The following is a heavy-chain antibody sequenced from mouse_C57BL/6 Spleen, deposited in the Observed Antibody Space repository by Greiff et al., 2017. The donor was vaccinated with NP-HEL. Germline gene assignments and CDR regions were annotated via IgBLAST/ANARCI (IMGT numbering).Heavy chain of an antibody. V-gene: IGHV5-4*01. D-gene: IGHD2-12*01. CDR1: GFTFSSYA. CDR3: ARDGTIEDAMDY. CDR2: ISDGGSYT. Sequence: EVKLQESGGGLVKPGGSLKLSCAASGFTFSSYAMSWVRQTPEKRLEWVATISDGGSYTYYPDNVKGRFTISRDNAKNNLYLQMSHLKSEDTAMYYCARDGTIEDAMDYWGQGTSVTVSS. J-gene: IGHJ4*01.